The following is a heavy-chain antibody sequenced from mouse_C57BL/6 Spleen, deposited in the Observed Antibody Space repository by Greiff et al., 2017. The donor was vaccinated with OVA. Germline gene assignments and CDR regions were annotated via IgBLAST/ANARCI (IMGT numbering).Heavy chain of an antibody. CDR1: GYAFSSYW. CDR3: ARCDYDLLYYYAMDY. D-gene: IGHD2-4*01. J-gene: IGHJ4*01. V-gene: IGHV1-80*01. Sequence: QVQLQQSGAELVKPGASVKISCKASGYAFSSYWMNWVKQRPGKGLEWIGQIYPGDGDTNYNGKFKGKATLTADKSSSTAYMQLSSLTSEDSAVYFCARCDYDLLYYYAMDYWGQGTSVTVSS. CDR2: IYPGDGDT.